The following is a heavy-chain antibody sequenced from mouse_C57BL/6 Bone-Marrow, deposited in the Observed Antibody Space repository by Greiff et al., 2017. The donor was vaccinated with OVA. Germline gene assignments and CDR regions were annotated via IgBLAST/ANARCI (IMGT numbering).Heavy chain of an antibody. Sequence: EVMLVESGGGLVQPGGSLKLSCAASGFTFSDYYMYWVRQTPEKRLEWVAYISNGGGSTYYPDTVKGRFTISRDNAKNTLYLQMSRLKSEDTAMYYCARRVTTRFYWYFDVWGTGTTVTVSS. CDR3: ARRVTTRFYWYFDV. J-gene: IGHJ1*03. D-gene: IGHD2-5*01. V-gene: IGHV5-12*01. CDR1: GFTFSDYY. CDR2: ISNGGGST.